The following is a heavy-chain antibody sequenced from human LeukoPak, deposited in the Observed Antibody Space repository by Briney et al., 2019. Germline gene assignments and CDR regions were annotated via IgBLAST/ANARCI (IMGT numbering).Heavy chain of an antibody. V-gene: IGHV1-8*01. J-gene: IGHJ6*03. CDR1: GYTSTSYH. D-gene: IGHD1-26*01. Sequence: ASVKVSCKASGYTSTSYHIHWVRQATGQGLEWMGWMNPNSGNTGYAQKFQGRVTMTRNTSISTAYMELSSLRSEDTAVYYCARLRGGSYLLYYYYYMDVWGKGTTVTISS. CDR3: ARLRGGSYLLYYYYYMDV. CDR2: MNPNSGNT.